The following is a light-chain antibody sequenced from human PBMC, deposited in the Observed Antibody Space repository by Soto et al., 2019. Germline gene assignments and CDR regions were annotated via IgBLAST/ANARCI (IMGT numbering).Light chain of an antibody. CDR2: DVS. J-gene: IGLJ1*01. V-gene: IGLV2-14*01. Sequence: QSALTQPASVSGSPGQSITISCTGTSSDGGGYNYVSWYQQHPGKAPKLMIYDVSNRPSGVSNRFSGSKSGNTASLTISGLQAEDEADYYCSSYTSSSTYVFGTGTKLPVL. CDR3: SSYTSSSTYV. CDR1: SSDGGGYNY.